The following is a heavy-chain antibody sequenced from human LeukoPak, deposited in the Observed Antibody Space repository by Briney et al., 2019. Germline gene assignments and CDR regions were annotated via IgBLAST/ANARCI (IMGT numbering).Heavy chain of an antibody. J-gene: IGHJ4*02. CDR3: VRRGVTYYFDY. CDR2: IIPIFGTA. D-gene: IGHD4-23*01. Sequence: GASVQVSCKASGGTFSSYAISWVRQAPGQGLEWMGGIIPIFGTANYAQKFQGRVTITADESTSTAYMELSSLRSEDTAVYYCVRRGVTYYFDYWGQGTLVTVSS. V-gene: IGHV1-69*01. CDR1: GGTFSSYA.